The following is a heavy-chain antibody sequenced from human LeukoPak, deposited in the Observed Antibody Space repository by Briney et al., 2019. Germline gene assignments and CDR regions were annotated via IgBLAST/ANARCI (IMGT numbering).Heavy chain of an antibody. CDR2: VYASGAN. CDR3: ARDNVGSLDF. Sequence: WETLSLTCSVSGDSVTRHGWSWVRQPPGKGLEWIGYVYASGANSDNCNPSLKSRITISVDTSRNQFSLRLNSVTAADTAIYYCARDNVGSLDFWGQGILVTVSS. CDR1: GDSVTRHG. D-gene: IGHD3-10*01. V-gene: IGHV4-59*02. J-gene: IGHJ4*02.